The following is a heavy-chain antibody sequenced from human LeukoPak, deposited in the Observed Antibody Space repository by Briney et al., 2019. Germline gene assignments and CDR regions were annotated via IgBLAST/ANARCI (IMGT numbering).Heavy chain of an antibody. D-gene: IGHD5-24*01. Sequence: PSETLSLTCTVSGGSISSGGYYWSWIRQHPGKGLEWIGYIYYSGTINYNPSLKSRVTISVDTSKNQFSLKLNSVTAADTAVYYCARVGRPERYFDYWGQGTLVTVSS. CDR1: GGSISSGGYY. J-gene: IGHJ4*02. CDR3: ARVGRPERYFDY. CDR2: IYYSGTI. V-gene: IGHV4-61*08.